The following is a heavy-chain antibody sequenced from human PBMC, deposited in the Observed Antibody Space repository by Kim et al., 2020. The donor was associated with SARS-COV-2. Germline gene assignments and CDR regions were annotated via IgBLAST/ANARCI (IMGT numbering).Heavy chain of an antibody. Sequence: GGSLRLSCAASGFTFNNYAMSWVRQAPGKGLESVSRISDIGDRTSYADSVKGRFSISRDNSKNTLYLQMNSLRAEDTAIYYCAKADCKNVGCHVWDYWGQGTLVTVSS. CDR2: ISDIGDRT. J-gene: IGHJ4*02. CDR3: AKADCKNVGCHVWDY. D-gene: IGHD2-2*01. CDR1: GFTFNNYA. V-gene: IGHV3-23*01.